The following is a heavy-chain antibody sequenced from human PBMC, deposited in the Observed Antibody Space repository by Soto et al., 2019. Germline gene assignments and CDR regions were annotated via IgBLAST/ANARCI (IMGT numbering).Heavy chain of an antibody. J-gene: IGHJ5*02. CDR3: ARASGDSSSWHGGNWFDP. Sequence: QVQLQQWGAGLLKPSETLSLTCAVYGGSFSGYYWSWIRQPPGKGLEWIGEINHSGSTNYNPSLKSRVTISVDASKNQFSLELGSVTAADTAVYYCARASGDSSSWHGGNWFDPWGQGTLVTVSS. CDR2: INHSGST. V-gene: IGHV4-34*01. CDR1: GGSFSGYY. D-gene: IGHD6-13*01.